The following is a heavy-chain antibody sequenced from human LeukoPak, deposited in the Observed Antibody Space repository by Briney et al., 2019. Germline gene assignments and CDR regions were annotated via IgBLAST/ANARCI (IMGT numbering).Heavy chain of an antibody. D-gene: IGHD1-26*01. CDR3: ARASVGATTWSFDH. CDR2: IKQDGSEK. V-gene: IGHV3-7*01. J-gene: IGHJ4*02. Sequence: GGSLRLSRAASGFTFSSYWMSWVRQAPGKGLEWVANIKQDGSEKYYVDSVKGRFTISRDNAKNSLYLQMNSLRAEDTAVYYCARASVGATTWSFDHWGQGTLVTVSS. CDR1: GFTFSSYW.